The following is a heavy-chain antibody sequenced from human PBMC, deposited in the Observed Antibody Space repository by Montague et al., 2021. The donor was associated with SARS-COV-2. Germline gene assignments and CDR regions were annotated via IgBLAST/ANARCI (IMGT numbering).Heavy chain of an antibody. Sequence: SETLSLTCAVYGGSFSGYYWSWIRQPPGKGLEWIGEINHSGSINXNPSLKSRVTISVDTSKNQFSLKLSSVTAADTAVYYCARVPDDYDSSGYYFDAFDIWGQGTMVTVSS. CDR2: INHSGSI. D-gene: IGHD3-22*01. V-gene: IGHV4-34*01. CDR3: ARVPDDYDSSGYYFDAFDI. CDR1: GGSFSGYY. J-gene: IGHJ3*02.